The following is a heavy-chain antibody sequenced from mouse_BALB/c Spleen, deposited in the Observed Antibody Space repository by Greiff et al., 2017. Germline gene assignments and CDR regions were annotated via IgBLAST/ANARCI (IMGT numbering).Heavy chain of an antibody. J-gene: IGHJ2*01. CDR1: GYSFTSYW. V-gene: IGHV1S127*01. D-gene: IGHD2-2*01. Sequence: QVQLQQSGPQLVRPGASVKISCKASGYSFTSYWMHWVKQRPGQGLEWIGMIDPSDSETRLNQKFKDKATLTVDKSSSTAYMQLSSPTSEDSAVYYCARGIYGYDLYYFDYWGQGTTLTVSS. CDR3: ARGIYGYDLYYFDY. CDR2: IDPSDSET.